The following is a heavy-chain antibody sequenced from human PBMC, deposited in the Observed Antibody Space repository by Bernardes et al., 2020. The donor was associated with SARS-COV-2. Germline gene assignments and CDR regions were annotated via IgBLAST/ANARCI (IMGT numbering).Heavy chain of an antibody. V-gene: IGHV3-66*01. J-gene: IGHJ4*02. CDR2: MYAGGQT. CDR1: GFTVSSNY. D-gene: IGHD3-10*01. CDR3: ACPGGYGSVDY. Sequence: GGSLRLSCAASGFTVSSNYMSWVRQAPGKGLEWVSVMYAGGQTYYEDSVKGRFTISRDKSKNTLDLQMNCLRPEDTAVYYCACPGGYGSVDYWGQGTLVTV.